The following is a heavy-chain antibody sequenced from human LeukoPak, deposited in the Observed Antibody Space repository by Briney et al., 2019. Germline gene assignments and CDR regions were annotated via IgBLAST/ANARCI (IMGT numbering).Heavy chain of an antibody. J-gene: IGHJ4*02. CDR1: GFTFSTYA. CDR3: ARRVGSYSYDY. V-gene: IGHV3-64*01. CDR2: ISGSGGST. Sequence: GGSLRLSCAASGFTFSTYAIHWVRQAPGKGLEFVSAISGSGGSTYYANSVKGRFTISRDNSKNTLYLQMGSLRGEDMAVYYCARRVGSYSYDYWGQGTLVTVSS. D-gene: IGHD1-26*01.